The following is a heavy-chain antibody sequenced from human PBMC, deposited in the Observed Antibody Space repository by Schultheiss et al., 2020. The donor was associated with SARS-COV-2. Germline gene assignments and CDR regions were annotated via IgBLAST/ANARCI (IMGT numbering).Heavy chain of an antibody. CDR3: AKGGCSSTSCYPFDY. V-gene: IGHV3-23*01. CDR2: ISGRGDRT. CDR1: RFTFSNCA. Sequence: GGSLRLSCAASRFTFSNCAMSWVRQAPGKGLEWVSGISGRGDRTYYANSVKGRFTISRDNSKSTLYLQMNSLRAEDTAVYYCAKGGCSSTSCYPFDYWGQGTLVTVSS. J-gene: IGHJ4*02. D-gene: IGHD2-2*01.